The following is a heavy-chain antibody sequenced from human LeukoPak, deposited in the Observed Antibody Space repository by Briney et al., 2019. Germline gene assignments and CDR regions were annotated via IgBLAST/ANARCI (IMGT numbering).Heavy chain of an antibody. CDR3: AREGQQLVPPFDY. D-gene: IGHD6-6*01. J-gene: IGHJ4*02. V-gene: IGHV4-61*02. CDR1: GPISSGSYY. CDR2: IYVSGST. Sequence: PSETLSLTCTVSGPISSGSYYWSWIRQPAGKGLEWIGRIYVSGSTNYNPSLESRVTISVDTSKNQFSLQLTSLTAADTAVYYCAREGQQLVPPFDYWGQGTLVTVSS.